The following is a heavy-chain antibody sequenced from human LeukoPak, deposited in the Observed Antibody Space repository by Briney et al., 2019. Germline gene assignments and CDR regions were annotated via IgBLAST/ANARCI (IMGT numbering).Heavy chain of an antibody. Sequence: GGSLRLSCSASGFTFSTYAMHWVRQAPGKGLEYVSGISSNGGSTYYADSVKGRFTISRDNSKNTLYLQMSSLRVEDTAVYYCVKDHDWGAFHIWGQGTMVTVSS. CDR2: ISSNGGST. D-gene: IGHD7-27*01. CDR1: GFTFSTYA. CDR3: VKDHDWGAFHI. J-gene: IGHJ3*02. V-gene: IGHV3-64D*06.